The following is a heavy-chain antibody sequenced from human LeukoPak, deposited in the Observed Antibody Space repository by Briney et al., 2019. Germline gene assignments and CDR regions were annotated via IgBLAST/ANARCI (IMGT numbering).Heavy chain of an antibody. CDR2: INDNGAGT. D-gene: IGHD4-23*01. CDR1: GFTFSSYA. J-gene: IGHJ3*02. Sequence: GGSLRLSCAASGFTFSSYAMSWVRQAPGKGLKWVSTINDNGAGTYYADSVKGRFTISRDNAKNSLYLQMNSLRAEDTAVYYCARDIDYGGNYAFDIWGQGTMVTVSS. CDR3: ARDIDYGGNYAFDI. V-gene: IGHV3-23*01.